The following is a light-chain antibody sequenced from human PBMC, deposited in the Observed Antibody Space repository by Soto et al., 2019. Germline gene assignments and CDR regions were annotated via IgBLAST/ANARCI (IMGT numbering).Light chain of an antibody. CDR3: DSYTSGSSYV. V-gene: IGLV2-14*01. Sequence: QSALTQPASVSGSPGQSITISCTGTSSDVGGYNYVSWYQQHPGKAPKLMIYDVSYRPSGVSDRFSGSKSGNTASLTISGLQSEDEADYYRDSYTSGSSYVFGTGTKLTVL. J-gene: IGLJ1*01. CDR1: SSDVGGYNY. CDR2: DVS.